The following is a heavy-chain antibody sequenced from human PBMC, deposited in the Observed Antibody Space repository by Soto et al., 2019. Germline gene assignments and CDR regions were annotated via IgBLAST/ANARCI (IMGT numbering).Heavy chain of an antibody. D-gene: IGHD1-26*01. Sequence: EVELLESGEDLVRPGGSLRLSCAASGFTFSSYDMNWVREAPGKGLEWVSAIGVYANTYYADSVKGRFTISRDDSRNTVHLQLNSLRVDDTAVYYCAKESTVGSPGDYFDSWGQGTLVTVSS. CDR3: AKESTVGSPGDYFDS. CDR1: GFTFSSYD. CDR2: IGVYANT. V-gene: IGHV3-23*01. J-gene: IGHJ4*02.